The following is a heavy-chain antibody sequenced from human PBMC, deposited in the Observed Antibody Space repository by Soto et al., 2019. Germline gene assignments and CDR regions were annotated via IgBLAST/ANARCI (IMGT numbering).Heavy chain of an antibody. D-gene: IGHD2-8*01. V-gene: IGHV3-23*01. CDR1: GFSFSTYA. J-gene: IGHJ4*02. Sequence: DVQLLESGGGLVQPGGSLRLSCAASGFSFSTYAMSWVRQAPGKGLEWVTGITGGGDTTYYADSVRGRFTISRDNSKNTVSLQVNRLRAEDTAVYYCAKPALPTVLINYYFDRWGQGTLVTVSS. CDR2: ITGGGDTT. CDR3: AKPALPTVLINYYFDR.